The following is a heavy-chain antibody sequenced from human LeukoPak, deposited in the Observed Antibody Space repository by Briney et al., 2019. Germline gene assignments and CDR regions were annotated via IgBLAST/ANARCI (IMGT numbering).Heavy chain of an antibody. Sequence: GGSLRLSCAASGFTFSSYAMSWVRQAPGKGLEWVSAISGSGGSTYYADSVKGRFTISRDNSKNTLYLQMNSLRAEDTAVYYCAKEAADPYCSSTSCYDWYFDLWGRGTLVTVSS. V-gene: IGHV3-23*01. CDR1: GFTFSSYA. J-gene: IGHJ2*01. D-gene: IGHD2-2*01. CDR3: AKEAADPYCSSTSCYDWYFDL. CDR2: ISGSGGST.